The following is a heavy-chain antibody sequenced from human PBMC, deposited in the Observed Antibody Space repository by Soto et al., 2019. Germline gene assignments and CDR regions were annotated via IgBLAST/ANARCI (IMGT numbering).Heavy chain of an antibody. Sequence: GASVKVSCKASGYTFTSYYMHWVRQAPGQGLEWMGIINPSGGSTSYAQKFQGRVTMSVDTSNNQYSLMVNSVTATDTAVYYCARQGFGELHGLVDVWGQGTTVTVSS. CDR1: GYTFTSYY. D-gene: IGHD3-10*01. CDR3: ARQGFGELHGLVDV. CDR2: INPSGGST. V-gene: IGHV1-46*01. J-gene: IGHJ6*02.